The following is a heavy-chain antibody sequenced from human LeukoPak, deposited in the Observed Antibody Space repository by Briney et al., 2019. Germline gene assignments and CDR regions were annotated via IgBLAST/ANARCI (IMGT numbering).Heavy chain of an antibody. CDR3: ARRPDTAMVPYYYYYMDV. Sequence: PSETLSLTCTVSGGSISSSSYYWGWIRQPPGKGLEWIGSIYYSGSTYYNPSLKSRVTISVDTSKNQFSLKLSSVTAADTAVYYCARRPDTAMVPYYYYYMDVWGKGTTVTVSS. V-gene: IGHV4-39*01. CDR2: IYYSGST. D-gene: IGHD5-18*01. J-gene: IGHJ6*03. CDR1: GGSISSSSYY.